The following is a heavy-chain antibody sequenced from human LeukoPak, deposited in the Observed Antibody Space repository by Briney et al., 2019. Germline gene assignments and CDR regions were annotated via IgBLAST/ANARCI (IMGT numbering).Heavy chain of an antibody. V-gene: IGHV1-18*04. D-gene: IGHD3-10*01. CDR2: ISAYNGNT. CDR3: ARVGITMVRGVIPADY. Sequence: GASVKVSCKASVYSFTGYYMHWVRQAPGQGLEWMGWISAYNGNTNYAQKLQGRVAMTTDTSTSTAYMELRSLRSDDTAVYYCARVGITMVRGVIPADYWGQGTLVTVSS. CDR1: VYSFTGYY. J-gene: IGHJ4*02.